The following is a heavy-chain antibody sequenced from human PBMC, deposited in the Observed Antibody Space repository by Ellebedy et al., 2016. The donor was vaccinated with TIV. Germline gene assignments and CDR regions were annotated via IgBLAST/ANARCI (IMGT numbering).Heavy chain of an antibody. Sequence: GESLKISCAASGFTFSSYWMHWVRQAPGKGLVWVSRINSYGSSTSYADSVKGRFTISRDNAKNPLYLQMNSLRAEDTAVYYCARDHPLGIENFDYWGQGTLVTVSS. V-gene: IGHV3-74*01. J-gene: IGHJ4*02. CDR2: INSYGSST. CDR3: ARDHPLGIENFDY. D-gene: IGHD7-27*01. CDR1: GFTFSSYW.